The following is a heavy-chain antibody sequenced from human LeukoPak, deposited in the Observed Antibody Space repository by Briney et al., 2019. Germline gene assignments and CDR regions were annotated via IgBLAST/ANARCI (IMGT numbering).Heavy chain of an antibody. CDR3: AREPIAVAGLYYFDY. CDR2: INSDGGGA. Sequence: PGGSLRLSCAASGITFGNNWMHWVRQGPGKGLVWISRINSDGGGAIYADSVKGRFTVSRDNAKNTLCLQMNSLRAEDTAVYYCAREPIAVAGLYYFDYWGQGTLVTVSS. V-gene: IGHV3-74*01. D-gene: IGHD6-19*01. CDR1: GITFGNNW. J-gene: IGHJ4*02.